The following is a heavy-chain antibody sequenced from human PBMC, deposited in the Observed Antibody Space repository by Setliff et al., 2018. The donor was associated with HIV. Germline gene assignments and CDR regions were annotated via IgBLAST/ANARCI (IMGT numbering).Heavy chain of an antibody. D-gene: IGHD3-22*01. J-gene: IGHJ3*02. Sequence: SETLSLTCAVYGGSFSGYYWTWIRQPPGRGLEWIGEIIHSGGTNYNRSLKSRVTISVDRSKNQFSLKLSSVTAADTAVYYCARGPYYYDSSGSVDAFDIWGQGTMVTVS. CDR3: ARGPYYYDSSGSVDAFDI. CDR1: GGSFSGYY. CDR2: IIHSGGT. V-gene: IGHV4-34*01.